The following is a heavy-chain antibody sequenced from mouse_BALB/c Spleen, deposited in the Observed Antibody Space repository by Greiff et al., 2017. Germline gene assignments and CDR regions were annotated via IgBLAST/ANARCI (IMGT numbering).Heavy chain of an antibody. V-gene: IGHV5-6-5*01. Sequence: EVKVVESGGGLVKPGGSLKLSCAASGFTFSSYAMSWVRQTPEKRLEWVASISSGGSTYYPDSVKGRFTISRDNARNILYLQMSSLRSEDTAMYYCARIYYDYFDYWGQGTTLTVSS. CDR1: GFTFSSYA. J-gene: IGHJ2*01. CDR3: ARIYYDYFDY. D-gene: IGHD2-4*01. CDR2: ISSGGST.